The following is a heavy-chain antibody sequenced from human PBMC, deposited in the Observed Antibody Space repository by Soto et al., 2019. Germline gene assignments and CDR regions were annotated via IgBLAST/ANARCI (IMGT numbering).Heavy chain of an antibody. V-gene: IGHV4-59*01. CDR3: ARDGAYSSGWLYWYFDL. D-gene: IGHD6-19*01. J-gene: IGHJ2*01. Sequence: QVQLQESGPGLVKPSETLSLTCTVSGGSISSYYWSWIRQPPGKGLEWIGYIYYSGSTNYNPSLKIRVTISVDTSKNQFSLKLSSVTAADTAVYYCARDGAYSSGWLYWYFDLWGRGTLVTVSS. CDR2: IYYSGST. CDR1: GGSISSYY.